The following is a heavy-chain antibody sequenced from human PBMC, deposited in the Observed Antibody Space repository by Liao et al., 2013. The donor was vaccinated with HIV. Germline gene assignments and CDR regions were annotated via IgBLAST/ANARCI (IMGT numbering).Heavy chain of an antibody. J-gene: IGHJ5*02. V-gene: IGHV4-30-4*08. Sequence: QVHLQESGPGLVKPSETLSLTCTVSGGSISNDDYYWTWIRQPPGKGLEWIGYIYYSGSAYYNPSLTSRVTISVDTSKNQFSLKLSSVTAADTAVYYCARDRIVVVPAANWFDPWGQGTLVTVSS. CDR1: GGSISNDDYY. CDR2: IYYSGSA. CDR3: ARDRIVVVPAANWFDP. D-gene: IGHD2-2*01.